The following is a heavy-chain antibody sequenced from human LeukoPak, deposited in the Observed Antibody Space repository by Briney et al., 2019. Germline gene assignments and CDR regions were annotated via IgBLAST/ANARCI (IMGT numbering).Heavy chain of an antibody. J-gene: IGHJ4*02. CDR2: INAGNGNT. V-gene: IGHV1-3*01. D-gene: IGHD2-2*01. Sequence: RASVKVSCKASGYTFTSYAMHWVRQAPGQRLEWMGWINAGNGNTKYSQKFQGRVTITRDTSASTAYMELSSLRSEDTAVYYCARAYCSSTSCFDYWGQGTLVTVSS. CDR3: ARAYCSSTSCFDY. CDR1: GYTFTSYA.